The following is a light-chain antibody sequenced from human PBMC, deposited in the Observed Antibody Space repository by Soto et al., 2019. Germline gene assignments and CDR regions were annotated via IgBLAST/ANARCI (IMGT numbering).Light chain of an antibody. CDR2: DNN. V-gene: IGLV1-51*01. J-gene: IGLJ2*01. CDR1: SSNIGTYY. CDR3: GTWDSSLSAVV. Sequence: QSVLTQPPSVSAAPGQKVAISCSGSSSNIGTYYVSWYQHVPGAAPKLLIYDNNERPSGIPDRFSGSKSGTSATLGITGLQTEDEAAYHCGTWDSSLSAVVFGGGTKVTVL.